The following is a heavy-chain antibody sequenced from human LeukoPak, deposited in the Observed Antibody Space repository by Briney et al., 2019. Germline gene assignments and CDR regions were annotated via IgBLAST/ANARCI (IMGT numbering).Heavy chain of an antibody. CDR1: GFTFSRHG. CDR3: AKGSFYCSGNTCPQYYYYMDV. D-gene: IGHD2-15*01. CDR2: IRYDGSDK. J-gene: IGHJ6*03. Sequence: GGSLRLSCAASGFTFSRHGMHWVRQAPGKGLELVAFIRYDGSDKYYADSVKGRFTISTDNSENTLYLQMNRLRAEDTAVYYRAKGSFYCSGNTCPQYYYYMDVWGKRTTVTVSS. V-gene: IGHV3-30*02.